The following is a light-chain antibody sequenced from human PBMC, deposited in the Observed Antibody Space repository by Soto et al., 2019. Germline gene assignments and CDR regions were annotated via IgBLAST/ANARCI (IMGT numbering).Light chain of an antibody. Sequence: EIVLTRSPGTLSLSPGERATLSCRASQSVRSSYLAWDQQKPGQAPRLLIYGASTRATGIPHRFSGSQYEKDFTLTISRLEPADFPVYYCQQYGSSYTFGQGTKVDIK. CDR1: QSVRSSY. CDR2: GAS. J-gene: IGKJ2*01. CDR3: QQYGSSYT. V-gene: IGKV3-20*01.